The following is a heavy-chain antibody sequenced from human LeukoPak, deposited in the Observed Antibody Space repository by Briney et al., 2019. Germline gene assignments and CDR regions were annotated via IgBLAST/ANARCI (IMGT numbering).Heavy chain of an antibody. D-gene: IGHD3-16*01. J-gene: IGHJ4*02. CDR3: TTVKGFWGSFN. Sequence: PGGSLRLSCAASGFTFNKARMNWVRQGPGKGLEWVGRFTSKTDGGTTDYAAPVRGRFTISRDDSKDTLYLQMNSLKTEDTAVYYCTTVKGFWGSFNWGQGTLVTVSS. CDR1: GFTFNKAR. V-gene: IGHV3-15*01. CDR2: FTSKTDGGTT.